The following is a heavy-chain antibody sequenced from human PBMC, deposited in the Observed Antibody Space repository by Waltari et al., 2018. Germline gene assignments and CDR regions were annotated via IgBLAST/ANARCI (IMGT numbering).Heavy chain of an antibody. CDR2: INPSIGGT. CDR3: ARSITMIVVVPRY. J-gene: IGHJ4*02. CDR1: GYTFTGYY. D-gene: IGHD3-22*01. Sequence: QVQLVQSGAEVKKPGASVKVSCKASGYTFTGYYMHWVRQAPGQGLEWMGWINPSIGGTNYAQKFQGRVTMTRDTSISTAYMELSRLRSDDTAVYYCARSITMIVVVPRYWGQGTLVTVSS. V-gene: IGHV1-2*02.